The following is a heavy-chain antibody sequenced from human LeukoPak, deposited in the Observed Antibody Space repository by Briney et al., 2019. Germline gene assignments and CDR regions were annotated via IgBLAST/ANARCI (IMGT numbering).Heavy chain of an antibody. J-gene: IGHJ5*02. Sequence: PGGSLRLSCAASGFTVSNNYMSWVRQAPGKGLEWVSSIRGSGGNTYYADSVKGRFTISRDNSKNMLYLQMNSLRVEDTAVYYCARDGGYTSAWSWGQGTLVTVSS. V-gene: IGHV3-23*01. D-gene: IGHD6-19*01. CDR2: IRGSGGNT. CDR1: GFTVSNNY. CDR3: ARDGGYTSAWS.